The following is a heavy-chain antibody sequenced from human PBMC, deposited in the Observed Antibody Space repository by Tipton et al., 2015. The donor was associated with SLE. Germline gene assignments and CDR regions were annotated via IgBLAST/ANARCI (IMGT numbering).Heavy chain of an antibody. Sequence: LRLSCTVSGGSISSSSYYWGWIRQPPGKGLEWFGSIYYSGSTNYNPPLKSRVTISVDTSKNQFSLKLSSVTAADTAVYYCARDQWKDDAFDIWGQGTMVTVSS. CDR1: GGSISSSSYY. CDR3: ARDQWKDDAFDI. V-gene: IGHV4-39*07. D-gene: IGHD1-1*01. J-gene: IGHJ3*02. CDR2: IYYSGST.